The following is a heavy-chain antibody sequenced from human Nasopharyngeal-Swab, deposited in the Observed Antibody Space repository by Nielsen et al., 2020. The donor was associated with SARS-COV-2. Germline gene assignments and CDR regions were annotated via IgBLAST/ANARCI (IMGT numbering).Heavy chain of an antibody. CDR1: GFTFTSSA. CDR3: AAYCSGPYYYYYGMDV. Sequence: SVKVSCRASGFTFTSSAVQWVRQARGQRLEWIGWIVVGSGNTNYAQKFQERVTITRDMSTSTAYMELSSLRSEDTAVYYCAAYCSGPYYYYYGMDVWGQGTTVTVSS. D-gene: IGHD2-8*02. CDR2: IVVGSGNT. V-gene: IGHV1-58*01. J-gene: IGHJ6*02.